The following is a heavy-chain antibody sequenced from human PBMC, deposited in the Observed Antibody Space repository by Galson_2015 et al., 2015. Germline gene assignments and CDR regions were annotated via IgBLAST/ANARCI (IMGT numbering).Heavy chain of an antibody. CDR3: ARHRKKGTTAVDRYFQH. V-gene: IGHV4-39*01. J-gene: IGHJ1*01. CDR2: IYYSGST. Sequence: SETLSLTCTVSGGSISSSSYYWGWIRQPPGKGLEWIGSIYYSGSTYYNPSLKSRVTLSVDTSKNQFSLKLSSVTAADTAVYYCARHRKKGTTAVDRYFQHWGQGTLVTVSS. D-gene: IGHD4-23*01. CDR1: GGSISSSSYY.